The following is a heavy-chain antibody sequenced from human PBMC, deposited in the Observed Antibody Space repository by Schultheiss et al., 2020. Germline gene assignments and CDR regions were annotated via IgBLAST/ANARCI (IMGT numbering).Heavy chain of an antibody. J-gene: IGHJ4*02. CDR3: ARLSGYGETIDY. Sequence: SQTLSLTCAVYGGYFSGYYWSWIRQPPGKGLEWIGEINHSGSTNYNPSLKSRVTISVDTSKNQFSLKLSSVTAADTDVYYCARLSGYGETIDYWGQGTLVTVSS. CDR2: INHSGST. V-gene: IGHV4-34*01. D-gene: IGHD5-12*01. CDR1: GGYFSGYY.